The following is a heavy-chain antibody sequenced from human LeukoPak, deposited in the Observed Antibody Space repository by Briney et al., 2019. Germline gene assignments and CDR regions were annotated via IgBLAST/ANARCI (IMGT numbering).Heavy chain of an antibody. CDR2: IYTGGNT. CDR1: GFTVITTY. Sequence: GGSLRLSCSASGFTVITTYMSWVRQAPGKGLECVSVIYTGGNTYYADSVKGRFTISRHNSENKIYLQMGSLRPEDTAVYYCARGGYNGHDPYYFDYWGQGSLVTVSS. D-gene: IGHD5-12*01. CDR3: ARGGYNGHDPYYFDY. V-gene: IGHV3-53*04. J-gene: IGHJ4*02.